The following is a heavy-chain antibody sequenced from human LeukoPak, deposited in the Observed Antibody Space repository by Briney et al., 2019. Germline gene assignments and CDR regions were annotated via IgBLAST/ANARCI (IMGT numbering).Heavy chain of an antibody. J-gene: IGHJ6*03. CDR3: GRVHYYGSGSYVTTFYYYMDV. V-gene: IGHV1-69*13. CDR1: GGTFSSYA. Sequence: ASVKVSCKASGGTFSSYAISWVRQAPGQGVEWMGVIFPIFGTANYAQKFQGRVTITADESTSTAYMELSSLRAEDTAVYYCGRVHYYGSGSYVTTFYYYMDVWGKGATVTVSS. CDR2: IFPIFGTA. D-gene: IGHD3-10*01.